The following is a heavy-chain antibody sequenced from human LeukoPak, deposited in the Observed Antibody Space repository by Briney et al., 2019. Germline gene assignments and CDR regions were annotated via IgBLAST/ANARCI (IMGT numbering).Heavy chain of an antibody. CDR1: GFTFSSYS. V-gene: IGHV3-21*01. CDR2: ISSSSSYI. Sequence: GGSLRLSCAASGFTFSSYSMNWVRQAPGKGLEWVSSISSSSSYIYYADSVKGRFTISRDNAKNSLYLQMNSLRVEDTAVYYCASVDTAMSGSLDYWGQGTLVTVSS. J-gene: IGHJ4*02. CDR3: ASVDTAMSGSLDY. D-gene: IGHD5-18*01.